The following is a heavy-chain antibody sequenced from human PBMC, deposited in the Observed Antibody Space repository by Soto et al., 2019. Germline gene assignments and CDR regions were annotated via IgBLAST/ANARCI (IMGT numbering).Heavy chain of an antibody. CDR1: GFTFSSYW. CDR3: ARDRGWSLFDY. V-gene: IGHV3-74*01. CDR2: TNSDGSDT. J-gene: IGHJ4*02. D-gene: IGHD6-19*01. Sequence: PGGSLRLSCAASGFTFSSYWMYWVRQAPGKGLVWVSRTNSDGSDTTYADSVKGRFTISRDNAKNTLYLQMNSLRAEDTAVYYCARDRGWSLFDYWGQGTLATVS.